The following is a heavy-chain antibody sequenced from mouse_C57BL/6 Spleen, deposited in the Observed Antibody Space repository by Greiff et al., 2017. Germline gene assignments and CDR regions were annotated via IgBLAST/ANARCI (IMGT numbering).Heavy chain of an antibody. CDR1: GFTFSDYG. J-gene: IGHJ1*03. Sequence: EVKVVESGGGLVKPGGSLKLSCAASGFTFSDYGMHWVRQAPEKGLEWVAYISSGSSTIYYADTVKGRFTISRDNAKNTLFLQMTSLRSEDTAMYYCERAHYYGSSYWYFDVWGTGTTVTVSS. CDR2: ISSGSSTI. CDR3: ERAHYYGSSYWYFDV. D-gene: IGHD1-1*01. V-gene: IGHV5-17*01.